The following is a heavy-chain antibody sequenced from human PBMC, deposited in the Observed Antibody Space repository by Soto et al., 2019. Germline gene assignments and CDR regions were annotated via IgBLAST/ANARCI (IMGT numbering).Heavy chain of an antibody. D-gene: IGHD3-16*02. J-gene: IGHJ6*02. V-gene: IGHV1-69*01. CDR3: ARNYDYVWGSYRSLDYYYGMDV. CDR2: IIPIFGTA. Sequence: QVQLVQSGAEVKKPGSSVKVSCKASGGTFSSYAISWVRQAPGQGLEWMGGIIPIFGTANYAQKFQGRVTITADESTSTASMELSSLGSEDTAVYYCARNYDYVWGSYRSLDYYYGMDVWGQGTTVTVSS. CDR1: GGTFSSYA.